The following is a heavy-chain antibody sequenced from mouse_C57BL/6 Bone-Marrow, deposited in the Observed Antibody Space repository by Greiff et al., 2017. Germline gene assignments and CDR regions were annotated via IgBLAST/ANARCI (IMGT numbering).Heavy chain of an antibody. CDR3: ARQAYEGWYFDV. CDR2: ISNGGGST. D-gene: IGHD2-3*01. CDR1: GFTFSDYY. J-gene: IGHJ1*03. V-gene: IGHV5-12*01. Sequence: EVMLVESGGGLVQPGGSLKLSCAASGFTFSDYYMYWVRQTPEKRLEWVAYISNGGGSTYYPDTVKGRFTISRDNAKNTLYLHMSRLKSEDTAMYYGARQAYEGWYFDVGGTGTTVTVSS.